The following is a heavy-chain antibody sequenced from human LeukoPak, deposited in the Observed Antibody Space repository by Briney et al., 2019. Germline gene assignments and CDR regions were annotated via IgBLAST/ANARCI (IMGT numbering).Heavy chain of an antibody. D-gene: IGHD4-17*01. CDR3: AKGGATVIDY. CDR1: GFTVSSHY. Sequence: GGSLRLSCAASGFTVSSHYMSWVRQAPGKGLVWVSRINSDGSSTTSADSVKGRFTISRDNAKNTLYLQMNSLRAEDTAVYYCAKGGATVIDYWGQGTLVTVSS. J-gene: IGHJ4*02. CDR2: INSDGSST. V-gene: IGHV3-74*01.